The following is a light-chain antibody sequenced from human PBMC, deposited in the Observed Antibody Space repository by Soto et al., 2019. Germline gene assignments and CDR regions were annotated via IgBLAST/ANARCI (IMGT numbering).Light chain of an antibody. CDR3: QHYENRPT. CDR2: DAS. J-gene: IGKJ5*01. Sequence: DIQMTQSPSSLSASVGDRVTITCQASQNINNYLNWYQQKPGRAPKLLIYDASNLEAGVPSRFRGSGSGTEFTFTISRLQTEDIATYYCQHYENRPTFGQGTRLEIK. V-gene: IGKV1-33*01. CDR1: QNINNY.